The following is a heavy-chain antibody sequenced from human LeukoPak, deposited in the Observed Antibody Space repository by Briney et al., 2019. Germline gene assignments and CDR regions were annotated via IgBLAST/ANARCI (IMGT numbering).Heavy chain of an antibody. CDR1: GFTFSSYA. V-gene: IGHV3-23*01. Sequence: PGGSLRLSCAASGFTFSSYAMSWVRQAPGKGLEWVSSISGSGASTYYADSVKGRFTISRDNSKNTLSLQMNSLRAEDTAVYYCAKGSRGSSTNCYTDYWGQGTLVTVSS. CDR2: ISGSGAST. CDR3: AKGSRGSSTNCYTDY. J-gene: IGHJ4*02. D-gene: IGHD2-2*02.